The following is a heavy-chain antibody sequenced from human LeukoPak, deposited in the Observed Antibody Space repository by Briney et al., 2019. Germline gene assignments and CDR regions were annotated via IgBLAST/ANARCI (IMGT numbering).Heavy chain of an antibody. D-gene: IGHD6-19*01. V-gene: IGHV4-34*01. CDR3: ARGGIAVAGEFDY. Sequence: SETLSLTCAVYGGSFSDYYWTWIRQPPGKGLEWIGEVHPSGSTHYNPSLKSRVTISVDTSKNQFSLKLSSVTAADTAVYYCARGGIAVAGEFDYWGQGTLVTVSS. J-gene: IGHJ4*02. CDR1: GGSFSDYY. CDR2: VHPSGST.